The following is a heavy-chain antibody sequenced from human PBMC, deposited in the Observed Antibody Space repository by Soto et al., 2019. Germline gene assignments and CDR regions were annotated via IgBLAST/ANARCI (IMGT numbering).Heavy chain of an antibody. CDR3: AREGGIARDILTGYYPGSWFDP. Sequence: SVKVSCKASGGTFSSYAISWVRQAPGQGLEWMGGIIPIFGTANYAQKFQGRVTITADESTSTAYMELSSLRSEDTAVYYCAREGGIARDILTGYYPGSWFDPWGQGTLVTVSS. V-gene: IGHV1-69*13. J-gene: IGHJ5*02. D-gene: IGHD3-9*01. CDR1: GGTFSSYA. CDR2: IIPIFGTA.